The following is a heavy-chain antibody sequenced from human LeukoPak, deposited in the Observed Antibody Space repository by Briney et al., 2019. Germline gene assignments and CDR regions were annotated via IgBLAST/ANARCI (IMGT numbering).Heavy chain of an antibody. J-gene: IGHJ3*02. D-gene: IGHD4-23*01. CDR1: GGSISSYY. Sequence: SETLSLTCTVSGGSISSYYWSWLRQPPGKGLEWIGYIYYSGSTNYNPSLKSRVTISVDTSKNQFSLKLSSGTAADTAVYYCARGWQPHAFDIWGQGTMVTVSS. CDR2: IYYSGST. CDR3: ARGWQPHAFDI. V-gene: IGHV4-59*01.